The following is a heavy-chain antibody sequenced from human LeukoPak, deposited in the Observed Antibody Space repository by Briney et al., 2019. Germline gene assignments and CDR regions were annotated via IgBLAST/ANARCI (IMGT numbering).Heavy chain of an antibody. CDR3: ARAVTMTQY. Sequence: PGRSLRLSCAASGFTFSSYAMHWVRQAPGKGLGWVAVISYDGSNKYYADSVKGRFTISRDNSKNTLYLQMNSLRAEDTAVYYCARAVTMTQYWGQGTLVTVSS. CDR1: GFTFSSYA. CDR2: ISYDGSNK. J-gene: IGHJ4*02. D-gene: IGHD3-22*01. V-gene: IGHV3-30*04.